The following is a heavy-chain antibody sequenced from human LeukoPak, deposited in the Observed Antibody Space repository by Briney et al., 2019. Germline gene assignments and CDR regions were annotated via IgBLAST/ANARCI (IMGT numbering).Heavy chain of an antibody. CDR1: GYTFTNYG. CDR2: ISAYNGAT. D-gene: IGHD2-8*01. Sequence: ASVKVSCKTSGYTFTNYGISWVRQAPGQGLEWMGWISAYNGATNYARKFQGRVAMTTDTSTSTAYMELGSLRSDDTAVYYCARDRSNGPYNFEDWGQGTLVTVSS. J-gene: IGHJ4*02. V-gene: IGHV1-18*01. CDR3: ARDRSNGPYNFED.